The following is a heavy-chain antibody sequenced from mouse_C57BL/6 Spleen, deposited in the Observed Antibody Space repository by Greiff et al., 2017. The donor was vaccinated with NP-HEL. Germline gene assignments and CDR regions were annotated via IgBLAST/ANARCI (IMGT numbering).Heavy chain of an antibody. Sequence: VQLKESVAELVRPGASVKLSCTASGFNIKNTYMHWVKQRPEQGLEWIGRIDPANGNTKYAPKFQGKATITADTSSNTAYLQLSSLTSEDTAIYYCAPILYGYSGGFDYWGQGTTLTVSS. CDR1: GFNIKNTY. CDR2: IDPANGNT. CDR3: APILYGYSGGFDY. J-gene: IGHJ2*01. V-gene: IGHV14-3*01. D-gene: IGHD2-2*01.